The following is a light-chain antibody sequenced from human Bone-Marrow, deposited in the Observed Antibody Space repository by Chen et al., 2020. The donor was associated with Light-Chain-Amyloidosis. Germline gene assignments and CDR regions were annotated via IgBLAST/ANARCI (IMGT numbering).Light chain of an antibody. CDR2: DAS. CDR3: QQRSSWPIT. Sequence: EIVLTQSPATLSLSPGVRATLSCRASQSVRNYLAWYQPKPGQAPRLLIYDASTRATGIPARFSGSGSGTDFTLTLNRLEPEDCAVYYCQQRSSWPITFGPGTRVDIK. J-gene: IGKJ3*01. CDR1: QSVRNY. V-gene: IGKV3-11*01.